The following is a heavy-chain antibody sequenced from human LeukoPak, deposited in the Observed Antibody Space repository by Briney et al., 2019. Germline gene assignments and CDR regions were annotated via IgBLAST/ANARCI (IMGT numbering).Heavy chain of an antibody. CDR2: IIPIFGRA. J-gene: IGHJ4*02. V-gene: IGHV1-69*13. CDR1: GGTFSSYA. Sequence: GASVKVSCKASGGTFSSYAISWVRQAPGQGLEWMGGIIPIFGRATYAQKFQGRVTITADESTSTAYMELSSLRSEDTAVYYCAREGYCSGGSCYSGGFDYWGQGTLVTVSS. CDR3: AREGYCSGGSCYSGGFDY. D-gene: IGHD2-15*01.